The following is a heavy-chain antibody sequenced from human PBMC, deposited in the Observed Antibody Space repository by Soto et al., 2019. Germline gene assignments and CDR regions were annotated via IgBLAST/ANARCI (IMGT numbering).Heavy chain of an antibody. Sequence: QVQLVESGGGVVQPGRSLRLSCAASGFTFSSYGMHWVRQAPGKGLEWVAVISYDGSNKYYADSVKGRFTISRDNSKNTLYLQMNRLRAEETAGYYCAKGPTTFYGMDVWGQGTTVTVSS. CDR2: ISYDGSNK. J-gene: IGHJ6*02. V-gene: IGHV3-30*18. D-gene: IGHD4-17*01. CDR3: AKGPTTFYGMDV. CDR1: GFTFSSYG.